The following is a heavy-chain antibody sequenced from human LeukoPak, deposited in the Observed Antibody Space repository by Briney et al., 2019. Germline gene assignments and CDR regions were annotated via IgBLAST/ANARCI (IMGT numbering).Heavy chain of an antibody. D-gene: IGHD6-13*01. V-gene: IGHV1-18*01. Sequence: ASVKVSCKASGYTFTSYGISWVRQAPGQGLEWMGWISAYNGNTNYAQKLQGRVTMTTDTSTSTAYMELRSLRSDDTAVYYCAGDRPLAAAGTISQDYYYYGMDVWGQGTTVTVSS. CDR1: GYTFTSYG. CDR2: ISAYNGNT. J-gene: IGHJ6*02. CDR3: AGDRPLAAAGTISQDYYYYGMDV.